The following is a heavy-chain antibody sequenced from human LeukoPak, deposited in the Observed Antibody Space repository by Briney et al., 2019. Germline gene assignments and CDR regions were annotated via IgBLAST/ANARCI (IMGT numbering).Heavy chain of an antibody. Sequence: SETLSLTCTVPGGSISSYYWSWIRQPPERGLEWIGYIYYSGSTNYNPSLKSRVTISVDTSKNQFSLTLSSVTAADTAVYYCARVSNYYDSSGPPQGWFGPRGQGTLVTVSS. D-gene: IGHD3-22*01. CDR3: ARVSNYYDSSGPPQGWFGP. J-gene: IGHJ5*02. V-gene: IGHV4-59*01. CDR1: GGSISSYY. CDR2: IYYSGST.